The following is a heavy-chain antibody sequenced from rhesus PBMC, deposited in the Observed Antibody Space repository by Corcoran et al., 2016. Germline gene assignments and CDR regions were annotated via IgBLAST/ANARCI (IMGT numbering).Heavy chain of an antibody. CDR2: IYSSSGNT. V-gene: IGHV4S7*01. D-gene: IGHD6-25*01. J-gene: IGHJ4*01. CDR3: ARDKEYSGSWKRFDY. Sequence: VQLQESGPGLLKPSETLSLTCAVSCGSISGGYGWGWIRQPPGKGLEWIGSIYSSSGNTYYNPSLKRRVTISTDTSKNQFSLKLSSVTAADTAVYYCARDKEYSGSWKRFDYWGHGVLVTVSS. CDR1: CGSISGGYG.